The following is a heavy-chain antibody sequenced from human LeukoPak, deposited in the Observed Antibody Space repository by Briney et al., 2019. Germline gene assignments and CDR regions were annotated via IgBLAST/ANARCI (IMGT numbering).Heavy chain of an antibody. D-gene: IGHD3-10*01. J-gene: IGHJ4*02. CDR3: AKQDAGTYGYFAY. Sequence: TGESLKSSCKGSGYSFSSNWIGWVRQMPGKGLEWMGIIYPGDSDTRFNPSFQGQITISADKSISTAYLQWSSLKASDTAMYYCAKQDAGTYGYFAYWGQGTLVTVSS. CDR1: GYSFSSNW. V-gene: IGHV5-51*01. CDR2: IYPGDSDT.